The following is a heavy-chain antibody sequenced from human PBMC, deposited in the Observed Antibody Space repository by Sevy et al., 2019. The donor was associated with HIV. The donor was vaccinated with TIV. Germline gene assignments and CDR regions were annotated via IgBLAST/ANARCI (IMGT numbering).Heavy chain of an antibody. Sequence: GGSLRLSCVASGFDFNIYGMHWVRQAPGKGLEWVAFIWYNGTNINYAESVKGRFTISRDNSNNTVFLQMKSLRRDDTAIYYCARDPRSAGNTCSRDYWGQGTMVTVSS. D-gene: IGHD3-16*01. CDR2: IWYNGTNI. J-gene: IGHJ4*02. CDR3: ARDPRSAGNTCSRDY. V-gene: IGHV3-30*02. CDR1: GFDFNIYG.